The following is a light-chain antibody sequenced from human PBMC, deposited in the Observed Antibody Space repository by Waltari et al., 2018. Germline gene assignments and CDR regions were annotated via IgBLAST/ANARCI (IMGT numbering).Light chain of an antibody. CDR1: RTYVGGHNY. CDR2: EVT. CDR3: SSYAGSNIVV. Sequence: QSALSQPPSASGSPGQSVTISCTGPRTYVGGHNYVSWYQQHPGKAPKFVIYEVTKRPSGVPDRFSGSKSGNTASLTVSGLQAEDEADYYCSSYAGSNIVVFGGGTKLTVL. J-gene: IGLJ2*01. V-gene: IGLV2-8*01.